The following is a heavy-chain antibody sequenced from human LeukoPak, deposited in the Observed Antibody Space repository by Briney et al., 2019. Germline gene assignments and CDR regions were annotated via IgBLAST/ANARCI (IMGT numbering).Heavy chain of an antibody. D-gene: IGHD3-22*01. CDR1: GYTFTSYY. CDR3: ARGMIVVVINSAFDI. V-gene: IGHV1-46*01. Sequence: ASVKVSCKASGYTFTSYYMHWVRRAPGQGLEWMGIINPSSGSTSYAQKFQGRVTMTRDTSTSTVYMELSSLRSEDTAVYYCARGMIVVVINSAFDIWGQGTMVTVSS. J-gene: IGHJ3*02. CDR2: INPSSGST.